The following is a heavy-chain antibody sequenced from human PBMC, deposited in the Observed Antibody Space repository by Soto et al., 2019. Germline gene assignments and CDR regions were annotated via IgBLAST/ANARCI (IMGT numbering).Heavy chain of an antibody. CDR3: ARDMGIRTYFDY. CDR1: GFTFSSYS. V-gene: IGHV3-21*01. J-gene: IGHJ4*02. D-gene: IGHD5-18*01. Sequence: GGSLRLSCAASGFTFSSYSMNWVRQAPGKGLEWVSSISSSSSYIYYADSVNGRFTISRDNSKNSLYLQMNSLRAEDTVFYYCARDMGIRTYFDYWGQGTLVTVSS. CDR2: ISSSSSYI.